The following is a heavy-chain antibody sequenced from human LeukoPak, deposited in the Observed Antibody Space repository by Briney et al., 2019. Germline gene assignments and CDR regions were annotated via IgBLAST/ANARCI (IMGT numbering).Heavy chain of an antibody. Sequence: GGSLRLSCAASGLTVSSNYMTWVRQAPGKGLQWVSIIRSDSGTDYADSVKGRFTISRDNAKNSLYLQMNSLRAEDTAVYYCARVGLGATYTGPFDYWGQGTLVTVSS. V-gene: IGHV3-66*01. CDR2: IRSDSGT. D-gene: IGHD1-26*01. CDR1: GLTVSSNY. CDR3: ARVGLGATYTGPFDY. J-gene: IGHJ4*02.